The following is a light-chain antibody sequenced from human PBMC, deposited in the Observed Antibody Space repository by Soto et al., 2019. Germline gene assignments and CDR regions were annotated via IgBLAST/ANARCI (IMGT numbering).Light chain of an antibody. CDR2: KAS. CDR3: QQYNTYPWT. CDR1: QTISGW. Sequence: DIQMTQSPSTLSASVGDRVTITCRASQTISGWLAWYQQKPGKAPNLLIYKASSLEAGVPSSFTGGGSGTEFTLTISSLQPDDFATYYCQQYNTYPWTFGQGTKVEIK. J-gene: IGKJ1*01. V-gene: IGKV1-5*03.